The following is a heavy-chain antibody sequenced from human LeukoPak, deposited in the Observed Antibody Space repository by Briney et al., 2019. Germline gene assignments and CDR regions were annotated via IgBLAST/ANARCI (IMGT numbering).Heavy chain of an antibody. D-gene: IGHD2-2*02. CDR3: ARFRGGYCSGTSCYNAFDI. Sequence: PGGSLRLSWAASGFTFSSYWIDWVRQAPGKGLEWVANIKQDGSEKYYVNTVKGRFTISRDNAQNSLYLQMNSLRGEDTAVYYCARFRGGYCSGTSCYNAFDIWGQATMVTVSS. V-gene: IGHV3-7*01. CDR1: GFTFSSYW. J-gene: IGHJ3*02. CDR2: IKQDGSEK.